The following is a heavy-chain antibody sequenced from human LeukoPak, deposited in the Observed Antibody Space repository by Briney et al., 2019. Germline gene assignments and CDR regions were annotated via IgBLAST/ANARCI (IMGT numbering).Heavy chain of an antibody. J-gene: IGHJ3*02. CDR1: GLTFSSYW. V-gene: IGHV3-74*01. Sequence: GGSLRLSCAASGLTFSSYWMHWVRQVPGKGLVWVSRINSDGSSTSYVDSVKGRFTISRDNAKNTLYLQMNSLRAEDTAVYYCVRGQYCSGGNCYDTFDIWGQGTLVTVSS. CDR3: VRGQYCSGGNCYDTFDI. D-gene: IGHD2-15*01. CDR2: INSDGSST.